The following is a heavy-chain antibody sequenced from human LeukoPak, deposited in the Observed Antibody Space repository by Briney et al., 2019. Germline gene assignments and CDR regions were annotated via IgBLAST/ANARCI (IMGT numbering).Heavy chain of an antibody. V-gene: IGHV6-1*01. CDR2: TYSRSKWFN. CDR1: GDSVSSRSAT. D-gene: IGHD3-10*01. Sequence: SQTLSLTCAISGDSVSSRSATCNWIRQSPSRCLEWLGRTYSRSKWFNDYAQSVKGRVTINPHTSKNQFSLQLNSVTPEDTAVYHCGRQASRSGSLAYWGQGTLVTHSS. J-gene: IGHJ4*02. CDR3: GRQASRSGSLAY.